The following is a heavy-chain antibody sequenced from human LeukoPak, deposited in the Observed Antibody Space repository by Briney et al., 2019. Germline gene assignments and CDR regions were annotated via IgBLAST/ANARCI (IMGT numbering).Heavy chain of an antibody. Sequence: PLGSLRLSCAASGFTFSSSAMSWVRQAPRKRLEWVSTISGSDSSTHYTHSVKGRFTISRDNSKNTLYLQMNSLRADDTAVYYCAKSGYNRFDYWGQGTLVSVYS. CDR3: AKSGYNRFDY. CDR1: GFTFSSSA. V-gene: IGHV3-23*01. J-gene: IGHJ4*02. CDR2: ISGSDSST. D-gene: IGHD5-24*01.